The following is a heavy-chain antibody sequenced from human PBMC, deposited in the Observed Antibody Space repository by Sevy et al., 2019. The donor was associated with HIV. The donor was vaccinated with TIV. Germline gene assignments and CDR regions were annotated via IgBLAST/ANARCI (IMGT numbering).Heavy chain of an antibody. CDR3: ARDREYDYVWRSSGDAFDI. CDR1: GFTFSSYS. Sequence: GGSLRLSCAASGFTFSSYSMNWVRQAPGKGLEWVSSISSSSSYIYYSDSVKGRFTISRDNAKNSLYLQMNSLRAEDTAVYYCARDREYDYVWRSSGDAFDIWGHGTMVTVSS. V-gene: IGHV3-21*01. CDR2: ISSSSSYI. J-gene: IGHJ3*02. D-gene: IGHD3-16*01.